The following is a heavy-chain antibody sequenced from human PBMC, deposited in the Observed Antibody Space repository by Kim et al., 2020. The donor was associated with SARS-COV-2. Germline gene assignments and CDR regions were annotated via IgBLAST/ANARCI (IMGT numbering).Heavy chain of an antibody. V-gene: IGHV1-46*01. CDR1: GYTFTSYY. CDR3: ARDQYDSSGLVPGWFDP. D-gene: IGHD3-22*01. CDR2: INPSGGST. Sequence: ASVKVSCKASGYTFTSYYMHWVRQAPGQGLEWMGIINPSGGSTSYAQKFQGRVTMTRDTSTSTVYMELSSLRSEDTAVYYCARDQYDSSGLVPGWFDPWGQGTLVTVSS. J-gene: IGHJ5*02.